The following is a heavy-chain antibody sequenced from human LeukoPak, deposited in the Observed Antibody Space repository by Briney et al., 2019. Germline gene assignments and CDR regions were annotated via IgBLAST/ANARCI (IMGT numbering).Heavy chain of an antibody. J-gene: IGHJ4*02. CDR2: ISYDGSNK. V-gene: IGHV3-30-3*01. Sequence: GGSLRLSCAASGFTFSSYAMHWVRQAPGKGLEWVAVISYDGSNKYYADSVKGRFTISRDNSKNTLYLQMNSLRAEDTAVYYCTREGAGGFDYWGQGTLVTVSS. D-gene: IGHD3-10*01. CDR1: GFTFSSYA. CDR3: TREGAGGFDY.